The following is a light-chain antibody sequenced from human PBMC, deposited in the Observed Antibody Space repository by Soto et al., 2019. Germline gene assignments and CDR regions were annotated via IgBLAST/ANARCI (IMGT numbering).Light chain of an antibody. J-gene: IGLJ2*01. CDR1: SSDVGGYDY. CDR2: DVN. Sequence: QSALTQPRSVSGSPGQSVTISCTGTSSDVGGYDYVSWYQQHPGKAPKLMIYDVNKRPSGVPDRFSGSKSGNTASLTISGLQADDEADYYCCSYVGSYTKVFGGGTKLTVL. CDR3: CSYVGSYTKV. V-gene: IGLV2-11*01.